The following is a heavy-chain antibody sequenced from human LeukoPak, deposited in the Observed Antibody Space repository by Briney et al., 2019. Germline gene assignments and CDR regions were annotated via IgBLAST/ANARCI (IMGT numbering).Heavy chain of an antibody. Sequence: GGSLRLSCTASGFTFGDYAMNWFRQAPGKGLEWVGFIRSKTYGGTGEYAASVKGRFTISIDDSKSIAHLQMNSLKTEDTAVYYCPRSESGTYKGGFDFCGQGTLVTVSS. V-gene: IGHV3-49*03. J-gene: IGHJ4*02. CDR2: IRSKTYGGTG. D-gene: IGHD1-26*01. CDR1: GFTFGDYA. CDR3: PRSESGTYKGGFDF.